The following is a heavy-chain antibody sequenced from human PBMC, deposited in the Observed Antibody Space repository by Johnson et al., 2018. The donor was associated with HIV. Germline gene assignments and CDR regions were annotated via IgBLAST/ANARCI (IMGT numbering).Heavy chain of an antibody. CDR1: GFSFRSYG. Sequence: QVQLVESGGGVVQPGGSLRLSCAASGFSFRSYGMHWVRQAPGKGLEWVAFIRNDGSNNYYADSVKGRFTISRDNSKNSVYLQMNSLRAEDTAVYYCAASQYSSRRQDAFDIWGQGTMVTVSS. V-gene: IGHV3-30*02. D-gene: IGHD6-13*01. CDR3: AASQYSSRRQDAFDI. CDR2: IRNDGSNN. J-gene: IGHJ3*02.